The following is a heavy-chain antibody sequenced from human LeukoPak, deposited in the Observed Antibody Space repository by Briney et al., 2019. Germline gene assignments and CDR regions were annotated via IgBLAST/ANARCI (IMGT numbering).Heavy chain of an antibody. D-gene: IGHD6-13*01. CDR3: ASASSWYGWFDP. CDR2: IYPGDSDT. Sequence: PEESLNTIDEESGDGYNNCWSGWVRQITGKGLEWMGIIYPGDSDTRYSPSFQGQVTISADKSISAAYLQWSSLKASDTAMYYCASASSWYGWFDPWGQGTLVTVSS. CDR1: GDGYNNCW. V-gene: IGHV5-51*01. J-gene: IGHJ5*02.